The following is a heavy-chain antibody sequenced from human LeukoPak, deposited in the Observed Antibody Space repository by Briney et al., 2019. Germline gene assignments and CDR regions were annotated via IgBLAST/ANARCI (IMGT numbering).Heavy chain of an antibody. CDR2: INHSGST. J-gene: IGHJ6*03. CDR3: ARGLQLRYFVWLPPPSVNYYYYMDV. CDR1: GGSFSGYY. D-gene: IGHD3-9*01. Sequence: SETVSLTCAVYGGSFSGYYWSWIRQPPGKGLEWIGEINHSGSTNYNPSLKSRVTISVDTSKNQFSLKLSSVTAADTAVYYCARGLQLRYFVWLPPPSVNYYYYMDVWGKGTTVTVSS. V-gene: IGHV4-34*01.